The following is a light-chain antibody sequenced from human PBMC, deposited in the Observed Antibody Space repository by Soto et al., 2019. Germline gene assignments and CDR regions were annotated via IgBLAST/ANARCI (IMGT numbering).Light chain of an antibody. CDR3: CSYASTTIYF. J-gene: IGLJ1*01. CDR1: SSDVGSYNL. CDR2: EVS. V-gene: IGLV2-23*02. Sequence: QSALTQPASVSGSPGQSITISCTGTSSDVGSYNLVSWYQQHPGKAPKFMIYEVSKRPSGVSNRFSGSKSGNTASLTISGLQAEDEADYYCCSYASTTIYFFGTGTKVTVL.